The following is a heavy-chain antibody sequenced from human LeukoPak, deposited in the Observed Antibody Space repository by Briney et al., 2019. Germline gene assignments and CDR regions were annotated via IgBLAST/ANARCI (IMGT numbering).Heavy chain of an antibody. CDR1: GGPISSYY. CDR2: IYTSGST. Sequence: PSETLSLTCTVSGGPISSYYWSWIRQPAGKGLEWIGRIYTSGSTNYNPSLKSRVTMSVDTSKNQFSLKLSSVTAADTAVYYCARDLADYGDYGLFDPWGQGTLVTVSS. D-gene: IGHD4-17*01. V-gene: IGHV4-4*07. J-gene: IGHJ5*02. CDR3: ARDLADYGDYGLFDP.